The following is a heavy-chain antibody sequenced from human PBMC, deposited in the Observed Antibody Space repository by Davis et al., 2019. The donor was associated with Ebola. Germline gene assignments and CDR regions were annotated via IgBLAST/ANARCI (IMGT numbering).Heavy chain of an antibody. D-gene: IGHD2-15*01. CDR2: ISAYNGNT. V-gene: IGHV1-18*04. CDR1: GYTFNSYY. CDR3: AREPQPLGGSCYSLGCYFDF. J-gene: IGHJ4*03. Sequence: ASVKVSCKASGYTFNSYYMNWVRQAPGQGLEWMGWISAYNGNTNYAQKLQGRVTMTTDTSTSTAYMELRSLRSDDTAVYYCAREPQPLGGSCYSLGCYFDFWGQGTLVTVSS.